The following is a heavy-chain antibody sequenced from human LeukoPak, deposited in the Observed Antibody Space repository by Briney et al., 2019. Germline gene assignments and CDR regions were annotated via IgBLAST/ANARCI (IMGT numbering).Heavy chain of an antibody. Sequence: GGSLRLSCAVSGITLSNYGMSWVRPAPGKGLEWVAGISGSGGGTNYADSVKGRFTISRDNSKNTLYLQMNSLRAEDTAVYFCAKRGVVIRVILIGFHREAYYFDSWGQGALVTVSS. CDR1: GITLSNYG. D-gene: IGHD3-9*01. CDR3: AKRGVVIRVILIGFHREAYYFDS. J-gene: IGHJ4*02. V-gene: IGHV3-23*01. CDR2: ISGSGGGT.